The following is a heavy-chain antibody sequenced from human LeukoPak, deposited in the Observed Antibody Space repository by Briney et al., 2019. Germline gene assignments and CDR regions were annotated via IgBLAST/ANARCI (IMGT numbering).Heavy chain of an antibody. J-gene: IGHJ6*03. V-gene: IGHV3-23*01. Sequence: GGSLRPSCEASGFTFSSYVMTWVRQAPGRGLEWVSMISGSGYYTYYADSMKGRFSISRDNSKNTLYLQVTRLRVEDTAIYYCAKGQMVRGVITSYYVDDWGKGTTVTVSS. CDR2: ISGSGYYT. CDR1: GFTFSSYV. D-gene: IGHD3-10*01. CDR3: AKGQMVRGVITSYYVDD.